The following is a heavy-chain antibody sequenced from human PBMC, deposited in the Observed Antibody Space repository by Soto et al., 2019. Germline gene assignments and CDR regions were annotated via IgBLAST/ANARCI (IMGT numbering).Heavy chain of an antibody. CDR3: ASSTVTTSYYYYYYMDV. CDR1: GGSFSGYY. D-gene: IGHD4-17*01. CDR2: INHSGST. Sequence: PSETLSLTCAVYGGSFSGYYWSWIRQPPGKGLEWIGEINHSGSTNYNPSLKSRVTISVDTSKNQFSLKLSSVTAADTAVYYCASSTVTTSYYYYYYMDVWGKGTTVTVSS. V-gene: IGHV4-34*01. J-gene: IGHJ6*03.